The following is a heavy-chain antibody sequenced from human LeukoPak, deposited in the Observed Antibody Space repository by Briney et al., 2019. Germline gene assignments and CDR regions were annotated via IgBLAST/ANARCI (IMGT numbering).Heavy chain of an antibody. CDR1: GYTFTSYG. CDR2: ISAYNGNT. Sequence: ASVKVSCKASGYTFTSYGISWVRQAPGQGLEWMGWISAYNGNTNYAQKLQGRVTMTTDTSTSTAYMELRSLRSDGTAVYYCARDFHGFVRYFDWPYWGQGTLVTVSS. J-gene: IGHJ4*02. V-gene: IGHV1-18*01. D-gene: IGHD3-9*01. CDR3: ARDFHGFVRYFDWPY.